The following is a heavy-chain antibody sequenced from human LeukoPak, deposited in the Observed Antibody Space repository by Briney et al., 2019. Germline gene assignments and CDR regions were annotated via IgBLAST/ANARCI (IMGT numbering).Heavy chain of an antibody. Sequence: SETLSLTCTVSGGSISSYYWSWVRQPPGKGLEWLGYIYYSGSTNYNPSLKSRVTISVDTSKNQFSLKLSSVTAADTAVYYCARLYSGYGAYYYYYGMDVWGKGTTVTVSS. D-gene: IGHD5-12*01. CDR2: IYYSGST. V-gene: IGHV4-59*01. J-gene: IGHJ6*04. CDR1: GGSISSYY. CDR3: ARLYSGYGAYYYYYGMDV.